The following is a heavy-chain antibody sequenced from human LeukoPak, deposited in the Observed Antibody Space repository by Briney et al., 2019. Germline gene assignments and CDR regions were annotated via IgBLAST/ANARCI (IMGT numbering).Heavy chain of an antibody. Sequence: ASVKVSCKASGGTFSSYAISWVRQAPGQGLEWMGGIIPIFGTANYAQKFQGRVTITADKSTSTAYMELSSLRSEDTAVYYCAREGLRGEGTAMVTFGGYFDYWGQGTLVTVSS. CDR1: GGTFSSYA. CDR2: IIPIFGTA. V-gene: IGHV1-69*06. D-gene: IGHD5-18*01. CDR3: AREGLRGEGTAMVTFGGYFDY. J-gene: IGHJ4*02.